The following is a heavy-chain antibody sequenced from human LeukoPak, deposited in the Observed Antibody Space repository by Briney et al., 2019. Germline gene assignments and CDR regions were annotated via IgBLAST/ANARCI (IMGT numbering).Heavy chain of an antibody. J-gene: IGHJ4*02. CDR2: IYYSGST. CDR1: GGSISSSSYY. D-gene: IGHD6-19*01. V-gene: IGHV4-39*01. CDR3: ARRSSSGWRRYYFDY. Sequence: SETLSLTCTVSGGSISSSSYYWGWIRQPPGKGLEWIGSIYYSGSTYYNPSLKSRVTISVGTSKNQFSLKLSSVTAADTAVYYCARRSSSGWRRYYFDYWGQGTLVTVSS.